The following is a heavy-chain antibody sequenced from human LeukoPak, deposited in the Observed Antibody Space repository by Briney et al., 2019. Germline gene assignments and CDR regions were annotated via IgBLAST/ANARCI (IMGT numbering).Heavy chain of an antibody. Sequence: GASVKVSCKASGYTFTNNGISWVRQAPGQGLVWMGWISAYNGNTNYAQKFQGRVSMTTDTSTRTAYMELTSLTSDDTAVYYCARVRGYSYGDFDCWGQGTLVTVSS. CDR1: GYTFTNNG. J-gene: IGHJ4*02. V-gene: IGHV1-18*01. CDR3: ARVRGYSYGDFDC. CDR2: ISAYNGNT. D-gene: IGHD5-18*01.